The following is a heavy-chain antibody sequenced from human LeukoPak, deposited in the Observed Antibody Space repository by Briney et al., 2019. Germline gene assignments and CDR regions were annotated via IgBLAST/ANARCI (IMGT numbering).Heavy chain of an antibody. J-gene: IGHJ4*02. V-gene: IGHV3-30*02. Sequence: GGSLRLSCVASGFTFSSYGMHWVRQAPGKGLEWVAFIRYDGSNRYYADSVKGRFTISRDNSKNTLYLQMNSLRAEDTAVYYCAPRVVVIAAPFDYWGQGNLVTVSS. CDR2: IRYDGSNR. D-gene: IGHD2-21*01. CDR3: APRVVVIAAPFDY. CDR1: GFTFSSYG.